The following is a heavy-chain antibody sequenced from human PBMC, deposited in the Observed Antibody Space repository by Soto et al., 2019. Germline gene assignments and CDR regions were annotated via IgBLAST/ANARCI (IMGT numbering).Heavy chain of an antibody. CDR2: ISWNSGSI. V-gene: IGHV3-9*01. Sequence: EVQLVESGGGLVQPGRSLRLSCAASGFTFDDYAMHWVRQAPGKGLEWVSGISWNSGSIGYADSVKGRFTISRDNAKNSLYLQMNSLRAEDTALYYCAKDMERGDYYYYGMDVWGQGTTVTVSS. CDR1: GFTFDDYA. J-gene: IGHJ6*02. D-gene: IGHD1-1*01. CDR3: AKDMERGDYYYYGMDV.